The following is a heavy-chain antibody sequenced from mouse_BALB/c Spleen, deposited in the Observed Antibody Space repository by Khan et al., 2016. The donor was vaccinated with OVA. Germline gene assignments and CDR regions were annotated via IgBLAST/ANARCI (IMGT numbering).Heavy chain of an antibody. Sequence: EVQLQESGGDLVKPGGSLKLSCAASGFTFSNYAMSWVRRTPDKRLEWVATISSAGTYTYYPDSVKGRFTISRKNAKNTLYLQMSSLKSEDTAMFYCASHLTGSFAYWGQWTLVTVSA. CDR1: GFTFSNYA. CDR3: ASHLTGSFAY. CDR2: ISSAGTYT. V-gene: IGHV5-6*01. J-gene: IGHJ3*01. D-gene: IGHD4-1*01.